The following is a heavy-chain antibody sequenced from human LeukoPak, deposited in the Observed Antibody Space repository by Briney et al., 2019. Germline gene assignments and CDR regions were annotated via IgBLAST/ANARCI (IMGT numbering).Heavy chain of an antibody. CDR3: ARVPFHGGFDY. V-gene: IGHV1-3*01. J-gene: IGHJ4*02. CDR2: INAGNGNT. D-gene: IGHD3-10*01. Sequence: ASVKVSCKASGYTFASYAMHWVRQAPGQRLEWMGWINAGNGNTKYSQKFQGRVTITRDTSASTAYMELSSLRSEDTAVYYCARVPFHGGFDYWGQGTLVTVSS. CDR1: GYTFASYA.